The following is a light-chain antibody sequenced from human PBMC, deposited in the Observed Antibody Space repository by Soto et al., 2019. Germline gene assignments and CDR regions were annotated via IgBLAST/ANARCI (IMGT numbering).Light chain of an antibody. V-gene: IGKV3-20*01. CDR2: GAS. Sequence: EIVLPQSPGTLSLSPGERATLSCRASQSVSSNSLASYQQKPGQAPRPLIYGASRRATGIPDRFSGSRPGTDFTLTISRLEPEDFAVYYCQQYGSSPWTFGQGTQVEIK. J-gene: IGKJ1*01. CDR1: QSVSSNS. CDR3: QQYGSSPWT.